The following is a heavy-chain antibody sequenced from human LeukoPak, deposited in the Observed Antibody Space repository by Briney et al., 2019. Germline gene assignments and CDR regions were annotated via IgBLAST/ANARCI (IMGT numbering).Heavy chain of an antibody. Sequence: PGGSLRLSCAASGFTFSSYAMSWVRQAPGRGLEWVSSISGNGGSTYDADSVKGRFTISRDNSKNTLYLQMNSLRAEDTAVYYCAKVFIAAADLDWFDPWGQGTLVTVSS. V-gene: IGHV3-23*01. CDR2: ISGNGGST. J-gene: IGHJ5*02. D-gene: IGHD6-13*01. CDR1: GFTFSSYA. CDR3: AKVFIAAADLDWFDP.